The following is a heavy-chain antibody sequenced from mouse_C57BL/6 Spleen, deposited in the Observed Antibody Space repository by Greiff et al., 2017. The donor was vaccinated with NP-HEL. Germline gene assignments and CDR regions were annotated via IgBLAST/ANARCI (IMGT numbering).Heavy chain of an antibody. CDR1: GYTFTEYT. CDR3: ARHEGIYYDYDDAMDY. J-gene: IGHJ4*01. V-gene: IGHV1-62-2*01. Sequence: QVHVKQSGAELVKPGASVKLSCKASGYTFTEYTIHWVKQRSGQGLEWIGWFYPGSGSIKYNEKFKDKATLTADKSSSTVYMELSRLTSEDSAVYFCARHEGIYYDYDDAMDYWGQGTSVTVSS. D-gene: IGHD2-4*01. CDR2: FYPGSGSI.